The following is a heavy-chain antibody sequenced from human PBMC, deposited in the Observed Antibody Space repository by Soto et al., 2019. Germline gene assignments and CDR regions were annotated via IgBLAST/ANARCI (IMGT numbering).Heavy chain of an antibody. V-gene: IGHV1-24*01. Sequence: QVQLVQSGAEVKKPGASVKVSCKVSGYTLTELSMHWVRQAPGKGLEWMGGFDPEDGETIYAQKFQGRVTMTEATSTDTAYMELSSLRSEDTAVYYCATIFLPRSDFWFDPWGQGTLVTVSS. J-gene: IGHJ5*02. CDR1: GYTLTELS. CDR2: FDPEDGET. D-gene: IGHD3-3*01. CDR3: ATIFLPRSDFWFDP.